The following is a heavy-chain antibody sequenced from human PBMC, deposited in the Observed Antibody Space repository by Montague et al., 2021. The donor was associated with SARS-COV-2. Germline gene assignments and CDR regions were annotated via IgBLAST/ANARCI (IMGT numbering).Heavy chain of an antibody. J-gene: IGHJ4*02. CDR2: INHSGTT. CDR3: ARWDPQTLTLIGLRGKSASXY. Sequence: SETLSLTCAVYGGSFSGYYWTWIRQSPGKGLEWIAEINHSGTTNYNFNPSLRSRVTISADTSKSQFSLKLSSVTAADTGVYYCARWDPQTLTLIGLRGKSASXYWGQGTLVTVSS. D-gene: IGHD4-23*01. CDR1: GGSFSGYY. V-gene: IGHV4-34*01.